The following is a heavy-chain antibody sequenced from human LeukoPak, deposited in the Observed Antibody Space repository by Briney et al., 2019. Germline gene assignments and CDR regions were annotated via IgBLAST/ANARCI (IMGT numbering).Heavy chain of an antibody. Sequence: GGSLRLSCAASGFTFDDYGMSWVRQAPGKGLEWVSGINWNGGSTGYADSVKGRFTISRDNAKNSLYLQMNSLRAEDTALYYCARDGWSSSSPELYYFDYWGQGTLVTVSS. V-gene: IGHV3-20*04. D-gene: IGHD6-6*01. J-gene: IGHJ4*02. CDR2: INWNGGST. CDR1: GFTFDDYG. CDR3: ARDGWSSSSPELYYFDY.